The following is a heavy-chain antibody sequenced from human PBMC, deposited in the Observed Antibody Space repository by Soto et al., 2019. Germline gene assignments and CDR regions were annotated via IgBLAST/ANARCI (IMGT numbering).Heavy chain of an antibody. V-gene: IGHV3-23*01. J-gene: IGHJ3*02. CDR1: GFICSSYD. D-gene: IGHD2-8*02. Sequence: GGSLRLSCAASGFICSSYDMSWVRQAPGKGLEWVSTILVDGRTFYVDSVKGRFTISRDNSKNTVYLQMNSLTAGDTALYYCAKATATGGGAFDICGQGTMVTVSS. CDR2: ILVDGRT. CDR3: AKATATGGGAFDI.